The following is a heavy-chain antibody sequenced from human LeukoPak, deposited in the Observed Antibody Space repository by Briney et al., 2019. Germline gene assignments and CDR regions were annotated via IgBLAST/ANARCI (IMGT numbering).Heavy chain of an antibody. CDR2: INHSGST. CDR1: GGSISSGGYY. V-gene: IGHV4-39*07. D-gene: IGHD2-15*01. CDR3: ARGGIVVVVAATGWFDP. J-gene: IGHJ5*02. Sequence: PSETLSLTCTVSGGSISSGGYYWSWTRQPPGKGLEWIGEINHSGSTNYNPSLKSRVTISVDTSKNQFSLKLSSVTAADTAVYYCARGGIVVVVAATGWFDPWGQGTLVTVSS.